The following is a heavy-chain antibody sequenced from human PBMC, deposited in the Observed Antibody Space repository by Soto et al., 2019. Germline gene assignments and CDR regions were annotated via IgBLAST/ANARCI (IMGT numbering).Heavy chain of an antibody. CDR3: ATWSYGMDV. CDR2: IHCSGST. V-gene: IGHV4-61*08. CDR1: SGSVSSCDYY. J-gene: IGHJ6*02. Sequence: PSETLSLTCTVSSGSVSSCDYYWSWIRQPPGKGPEWLGYIHCSGSTNYNPSLKSRVTISKDRSKNQFFLRLSSVTAADTAVYFCATWSYGMDVWGRGTTVTVSS.